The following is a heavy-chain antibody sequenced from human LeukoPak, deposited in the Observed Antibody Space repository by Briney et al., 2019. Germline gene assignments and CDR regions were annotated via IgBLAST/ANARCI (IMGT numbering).Heavy chain of an antibody. V-gene: IGHV1-18*01. CDR3: ARKLGYCSGGSCYLCDY. J-gene: IGHJ4*02. CDR2: IAAYSGNT. CDR1: GYTFSNYG. D-gene: IGHD2-15*01. Sequence: GASVKVSCRASGYTFSNYGLNWVRQAPGQGLEWVGRIAAYSGNTNYAEKLQGRVTMTTDTSTSTAYMELRSLRSDDTAVYYCARKLGYCSGGSCYLCDYWGQGTLVTVSS.